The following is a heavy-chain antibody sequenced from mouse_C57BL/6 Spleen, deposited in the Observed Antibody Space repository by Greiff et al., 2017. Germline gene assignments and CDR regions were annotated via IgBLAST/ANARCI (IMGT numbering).Heavy chain of an antibody. Sequence: VQLKESGPELVKPGASVKISCKASGYSFTDSNMNWVKQSNGKSLEWIGVINPNYGTTSYNKKFKGKATLTVDQSSSTAYMQLNSLTSEDSAVYYCARRYYGSRGYFDYWGQGTTLTVSS. V-gene: IGHV1-39*01. CDR2: INPNYGTT. J-gene: IGHJ2*01. CDR1: GYSFTDSN. CDR3: ARRYYGSRGYFDY. D-gene: IGHD1-1*01.